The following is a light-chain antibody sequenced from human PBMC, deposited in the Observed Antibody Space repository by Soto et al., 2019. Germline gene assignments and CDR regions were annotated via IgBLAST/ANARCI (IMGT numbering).Light chain of an antibody. Sequence: DIQMTQSPSTLSASVGDRVTITCRASQSIGNWLAWYQQKPGKAPKLLIYAASTLHSGVPSRFRGSGYGTEFTLTISNLQPDDFATYYCQQFSSYLWTFGQGTKVDIK. V-gene: IGKV1-5*01. CDR1: QSIGNW. CDR3: QQFSSYLWT. CDR2: AAS. J-gene: IGKJ1*01.